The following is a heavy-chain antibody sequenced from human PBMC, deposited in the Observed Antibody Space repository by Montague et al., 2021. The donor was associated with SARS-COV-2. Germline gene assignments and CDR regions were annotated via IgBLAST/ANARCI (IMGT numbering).Heavy chain of an antibody. V-gene: IGHV4-59*08. CDR2: IYYSGST. J-gene: IGHJ4*02. Sequence: SETLSLTCSVSGGPISSYYWSWIRQPPGKGLEWIGYIYYSGSTNYNPSLKSRVTISVDTSKNQFSLKLSSVTAADTAVYYCATLPSSITIFGVVQGYYFDDWGQGTLVTVSS. D-gene: IGHD3-3*01. CDR1: GGPISSYY. CDR3: ATLPSSITIFGVVQGYYFDD.